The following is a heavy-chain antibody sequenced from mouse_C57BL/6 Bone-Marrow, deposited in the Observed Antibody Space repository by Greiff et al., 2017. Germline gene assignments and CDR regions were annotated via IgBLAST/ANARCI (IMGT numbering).Heavy chain of an antibody. CDR2: ISGGGGNT. Sequence: EVQGVESGGGLVKPGGSLKLSCAVSGFTFISYTMSWVRQTPEKRLEWIATISGGGGNTYYPDSVKGRFTISRDNAKNTLYLQMSSLRSEDTALYYCARHYYGSRGWYFDVWGTGTTVTVSS. D-gene: IGHD1-1*01. CDR1: GFTFISYT. J-gene: IGHJ1*03. V-gene: IGHV5-9*01. CDR3: ARHYYGSRGWYFDV.